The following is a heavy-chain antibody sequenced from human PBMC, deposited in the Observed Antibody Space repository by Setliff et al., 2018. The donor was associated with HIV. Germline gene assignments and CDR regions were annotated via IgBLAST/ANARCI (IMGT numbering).Heavy chain of an antibody. J-gene: IGHJ2*01. CDR2: ISRGGRTK. Sequence: RGGSLRLSCAASGFTFSDYYMSWIRQAPGKGLEWISYISRGGRTKYYADSVKGRFTISRDNAKNSLYLQMNSLRAEDTTIYYCARVPVMATITYWYFDLWGRGTLVTVSS. CDR1: GFTFSDYY. CDR3: ARVPVMATITYWYFDL. D-gene: IGHD5-12*01. V-gene: IGHV3-11*04.